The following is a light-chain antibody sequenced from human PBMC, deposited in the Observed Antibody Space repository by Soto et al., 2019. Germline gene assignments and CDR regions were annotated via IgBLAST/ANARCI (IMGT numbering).Light chain of an antibody. V-gene: IGKV3-20*01. Sequence: ELVLTQSPGTLSLSPGERATLSCRASQSVRSRYLAWYQQKLGQAPRLLIYGVSNRATGIPDRFSGSGSGTDSAHTISVLESEDFAVYYFQQYGTSPRTFGQGTKVQIK. CDR1: QSVRSRY. CDR3: QQYGTSPRT. CDR2: GVS. J-gene: IGKJ1*01.